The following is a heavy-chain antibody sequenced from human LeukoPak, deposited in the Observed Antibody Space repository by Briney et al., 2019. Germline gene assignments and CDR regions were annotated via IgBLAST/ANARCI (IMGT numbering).Heavy chain of an antibody. D-gene: IGHD3-10*01. CDR3: AKDPGAVWVGNFDY. CDR2: ISGSGGST. Sequence: GGSLRLSCAASGFTFSSYATSWVRQAPGKGLEWVSAISGSGGSTYYADSVKGRFTISRDNSKNTLYLQMNSLRAEDTAVYYCAKDPGAVWVGNFDYWGQGTLVTVSS. V-gene: IGHV3-23*01. J-gene: IGHJ4*02. CDR1: GFTFSSYA.